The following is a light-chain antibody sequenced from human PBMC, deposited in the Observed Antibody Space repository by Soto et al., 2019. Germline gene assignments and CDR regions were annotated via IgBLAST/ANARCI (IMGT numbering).Light chain of an antibody. CDR1: QSISTW. J-gene: IGKJ1*01. CDR2: DAS. CDR3: QQYNSYPWT. V-gene: IGKV1-5*01. Sequence: DIQMTQSPSTLSASVGDRVTITCRASQSISTWLAWYQQKPGKAPKLLIYDASSLESGVPSGFSGSGSGTEFTLTISSLQPDDFATYYCQQYNSYPWTFGQGTKVEIK.